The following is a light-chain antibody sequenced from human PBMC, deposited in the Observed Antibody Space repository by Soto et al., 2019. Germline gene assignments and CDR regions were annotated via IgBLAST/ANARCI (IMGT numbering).Light chain of an antibody. Sequence: QSVLTQPASVSGSPGQSITISCTGTSSDVGGYNYVSWYQQHPGKAPTLMIYDVSKRPSGVSNRFSGSKSGNKASLTISGLQAEDEADYYCSSYTSSSTLYVFGTGTKVTVL. CDR1: SSDVGGYNY. CDR3: SSYTSSSTLYV. J-gene: IGLJ1*01. V-gene: IGLV2-14*01. CDR2: DVS.